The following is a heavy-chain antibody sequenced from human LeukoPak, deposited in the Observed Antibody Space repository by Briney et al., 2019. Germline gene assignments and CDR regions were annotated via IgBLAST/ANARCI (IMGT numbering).Heavy chain of an antibody. CDR1: GGSISSHY. J-gene: IGHJ6*03. V-gene: IGHV4-4*07. CDR2: ISTSGST. Sequence: SETLSLTCTVPGGSISSHYWSWIRPPPGKGLEWIGRISTSGSTNYNPSLKSRVTMSVDTSKNQFSLKLSSVTAADTAVYYCARDRGVPAAPYYYYYMDVWGKGTTVTVSS. CDR3: ARDRGVPAAPYYYYYMDV. D-gene: IGHD2-2*01.